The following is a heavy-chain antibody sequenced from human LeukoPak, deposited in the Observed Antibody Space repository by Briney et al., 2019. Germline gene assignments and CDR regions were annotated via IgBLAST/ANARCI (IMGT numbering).Heavy chain of an antibody. CDR2: ISASGGST. V-gene: IGHV3-23*01. CDR1: GFTFSSYA. J-gene: IGHJ6*04. CDR3: AKPPGVVTGCV. D-gene: IGHD4-23*01. Sequence: GGSLRLSCAASGFTFSSYATSWVRQAPGKGLEWVSAISASGGSTYYADSVKGRFTISRDNSKNTLYLQMNSLRAEDTAVYYCAKPPGVVTGCVWGKGTTVTVSS.